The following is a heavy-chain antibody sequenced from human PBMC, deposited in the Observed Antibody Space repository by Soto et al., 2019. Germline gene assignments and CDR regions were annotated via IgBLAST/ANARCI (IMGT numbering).Heavy chain of an antibody. CDR3: AKSRSSFFYYGLDV. CDR2: FGGGAGRT. D-gene: IGHD3-10*01. Sequence: GGSLRLSCAASGFTFSRFPMSWVRQAPGKGLEWVSGFGGGAGRTFYADSVKGRCTISRDTSKDTLFLQFNSLTAEDTGVYYCAKSRSSFFYYGLDVWGQGTTVTVS. CDR1: GFTFSRFP. J-gene: IGHJ6*02. V-gene: IGHV3-23*01.